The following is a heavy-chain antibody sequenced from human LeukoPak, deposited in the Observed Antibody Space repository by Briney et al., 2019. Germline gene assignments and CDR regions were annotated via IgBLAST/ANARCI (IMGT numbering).Heavy chain of an antibody. D-gene: IGHD6-13*01. CDR2: IYYSGST. V-gene: IGHV4-59*01. CDR3: ARADKAAAGLDY. J-gene: IGHJ4*02. CDR1: GGSISSYY. Sequence: SETLSLTCTVSGGSISSYYWSWIRQPPGKGLEWIGYIYYSGSTNYNPSLKSRVTISVDTSKNQFSLKLSSVAAADTAVYYCARADKAAAGLDYWGQGTLVTVSS.